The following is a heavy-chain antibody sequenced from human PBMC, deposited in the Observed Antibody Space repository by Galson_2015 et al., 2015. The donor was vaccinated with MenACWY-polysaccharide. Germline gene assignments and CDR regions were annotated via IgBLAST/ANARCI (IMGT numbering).Heavy chain of an antibody. J-gene: IGHJ4*02. CDR3: ARDRPDSGPGPFDY. V-gene: IGHV3-48*02. CDR2: IHAKGNTL. CDR1: GFTFSSYS. D-gene: IGHD1-26*01. Sequence: SLRLSCAASGFTFSSYSMDWVRQAPGKGLEWLSYIHAKGNTLNYADSVKGRFTISRDNAENAVYLQMNSLRDDDTAVYYCARDRPDSGPGPFDYWGQGTLVTVSS.